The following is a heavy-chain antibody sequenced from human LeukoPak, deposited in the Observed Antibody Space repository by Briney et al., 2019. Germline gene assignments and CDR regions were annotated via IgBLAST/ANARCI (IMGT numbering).Heavy chain of an antibody. J-gene: IGHJ6*04. V-gene: IGHV1-69*01. CDR1: GGTFSSYA. Sequence: SVKVCCKASGGTFSSYAISWVRQAPGQGLEWMGGIVPIFGTANYAQKFQGRVTITADESTSTAYMELSSLRSEDTAVYYCARSIVVVPAAMWHGMDVWGKGTTVTVSS. CDR2: IVPIFGTA. CDR3: ARSIVVVPAAMWHGMDV. D-gene: IGHD2-2*01.